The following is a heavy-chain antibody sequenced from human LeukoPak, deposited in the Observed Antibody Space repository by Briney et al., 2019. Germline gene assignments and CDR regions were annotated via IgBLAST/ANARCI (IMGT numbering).Heavy chain of an antibody. J-gene: IGHJ5*02. CDR1: GYTFTSYD. CDR3: ARGPLVRLPSSFDP. Sequence: GASVKVSCKASGYTFTSYDINWVRQVTGQGLEWMGWMNPNSGNTGSAQRFQGRVTMTRDTSRSTAYMELRSLTSEDTAVYYCARGPLVRLPSSFDPWGQGTLVTVSS. CDR2: MNPNSGNT. D-gene: IGHD3-16*02. V-gene: IGHV1-8*01.